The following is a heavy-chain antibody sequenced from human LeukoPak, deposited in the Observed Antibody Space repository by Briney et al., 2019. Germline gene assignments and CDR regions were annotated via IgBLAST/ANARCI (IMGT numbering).Heavy chain of an antibody. D-gene: IGHD3-9*01. CDR3: AKSRYDILPDSPYYYFYMDV. CDR2: ISGSGGST. CDR1: GFTFSGYG. Sequence: GGSLRLSCAASGFTFSGYGMSWVRQAPGKGLKWVSAISGSGGSTYYADSVKGRITISRDNSKNTLYLQMNSLRAEDTAVYYCAKSRYDILPDSPYYYFYMDVWGKGTTVTISS. V-gene: IGHV3-23*01. J-gene: IGHJ6*03.